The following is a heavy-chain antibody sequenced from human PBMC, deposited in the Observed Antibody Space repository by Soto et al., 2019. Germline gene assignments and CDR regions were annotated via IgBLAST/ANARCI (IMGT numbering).Heavy chain of an antibody. D-gene: IGHD6-13*01. CDR1: GFTFSSYS. J-gene: IGHJ6*02. CDR3: ARCRGIAAYYYEGMDV. V-gene: IGHV3-48*01. CDR2: ISSSSSAI. Sequence: EVQLVESGGGLVQPGGSLRLSCAASGFTFSSYSMNWVRQAPGKGLEWVSYISSSSSAIYYADSVKGRFTISRDNAKNSLHRQRNSLRVEDTAVYYCARCRGIAAYYYEGMDVWGQGTTVTVSS.